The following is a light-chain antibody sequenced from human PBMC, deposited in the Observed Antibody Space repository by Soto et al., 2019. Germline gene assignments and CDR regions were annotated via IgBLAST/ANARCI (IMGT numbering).Light chain of an antibody. J-gene: IGKJ1*01. V-gene: IGKV3-15*01. CDR1: QSISRN. Sequence: ESVLTQSPATLSLSPGERATLSCRASQSISRNLAWYQQKPGQAPRLLIYGASTRATGVPARFSGSGSGTEFTLTISSLQPDDFATYYCQQYNSYSWTFGQGTKVDIK. CDR3: QQYNSYSWT. CDR2: GAS.